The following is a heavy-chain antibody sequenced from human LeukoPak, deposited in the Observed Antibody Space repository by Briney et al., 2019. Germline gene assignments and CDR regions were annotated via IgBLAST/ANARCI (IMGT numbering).Heavy chain of an antibody. V-gene: IGHV4-61*02. CDR1: GGSINSGSYY. Sequence: SQTLSLTCTVPGGSINSGSYYWSWIRQPAGKGLEWIGRIYTSGSTNYNPSLKSRVTILVDTSKKHFSLRLSSVTAADTAVYYCARTHIVVVTAMDVWGKGTTVTVSS. CDR3: ARTHIVVVTAMDV. D-gene: IGHD2-21*02. J-gene: IGHJ6*04. CDR2: IYTSGST.